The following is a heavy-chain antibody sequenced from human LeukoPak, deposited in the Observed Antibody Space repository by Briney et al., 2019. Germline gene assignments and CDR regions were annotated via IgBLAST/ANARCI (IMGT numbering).Heavy chain of an antibody. CDR3: ARDNRGYSGYDSEYYFDY. CDR2: IIPIFGTA. V-gene: IGHV1-69*13. J-gene: IGHJ4*02. D-gene: IGHD5-12*01. CDR1: GGTFSSYA. Sequence: ASVKVSCKASGGTFSSYAISWVRQAPGQGLEWMGGIIPIFGTANYAQKFQGRVTITADESTSTAYMELSRLRSDDTAVYYCARDNRGYSGYDSEYYFDYWGQGTLVTVSS.